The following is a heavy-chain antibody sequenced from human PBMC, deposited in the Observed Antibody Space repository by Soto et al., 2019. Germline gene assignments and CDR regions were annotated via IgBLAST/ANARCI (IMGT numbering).Heavy chain of an antibody. V-gene: IGHV4-34*01. D-gene: IGHD3-3*01. Sequence: SETLSLTCAVYGGSFSGYYWSWIRQPPGKGLEWIGEINHSGSTNYNPSLKSRVTISVDTSKNQFSLELSSVTAADTAVYYCARHVQNYDFWSGYWHYYYYGMDVWGQGTTVTVSS. CDR3: ARHVQNYDFWSGYWHYYYYGMDV. CDR1: GGSFSGYY. J-gene: IGHJ6*02. CDR2: INHSGST.